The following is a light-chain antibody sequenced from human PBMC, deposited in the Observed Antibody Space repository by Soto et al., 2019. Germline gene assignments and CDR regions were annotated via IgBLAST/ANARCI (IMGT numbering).Light chain of an antibody. J-gene: IGLJ1*01. CDR2: GNS. CDR3: QSFDNRLSGSV. CDR1: RSNIGAGYD. V-gene: IGLV1-40*01. Sequence: QSVLTQPPSVSGAPGQRVTISCTGSRSNIGAGYDVHWYQQLPGTAPKLLIYGNSNRPSGVPDRFSGSQSGASASLAITGLQADDEADYYCQSFDNRLSGSVFGTGTKLTVL.